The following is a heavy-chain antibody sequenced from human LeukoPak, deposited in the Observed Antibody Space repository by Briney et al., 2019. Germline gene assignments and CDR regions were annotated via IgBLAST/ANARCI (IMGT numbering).Heavy chain of an antibody. CDR3: ARLIDYEEHNYYYGMDV. CDR1: GGSISSYY. CDR2: IYYSGST. D-gene: IGHD4-17*01. J-gene: IGHJ6*02. V-gene: IGHV4-59*08. Sequence: SETLSLTCTVSGGSISSYYWSWIRQPAGKGLEWIGYIYYSGSTNYNPSLKSRVTISVDTSKNQFSLKLSSVTAADTAVYYCARLIDYEEHNYYYGMDVWGQGTTVTVSS.